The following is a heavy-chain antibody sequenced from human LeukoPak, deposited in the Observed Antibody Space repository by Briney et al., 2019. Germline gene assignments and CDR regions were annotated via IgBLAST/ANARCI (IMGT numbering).Heavy chain of an antibody. J-gene: IGHJ4*02. Sequence: ASVKVSCKASGYSFTTYGITWVRQAPGQGLEWMGWISAYNGNTNYAQKLQGRVTMTTDTSTSKAYMELRRLRSDDTAVYYCARALVDGYKELGYWGQGTLVTVSS. CDR2: ISAYNGNT. V-gene: IGHV1-18*01. D-gene: IGHD5-24*01. CDR1: GYSFTTYG. CDR3: ARALVDGYKELGY.